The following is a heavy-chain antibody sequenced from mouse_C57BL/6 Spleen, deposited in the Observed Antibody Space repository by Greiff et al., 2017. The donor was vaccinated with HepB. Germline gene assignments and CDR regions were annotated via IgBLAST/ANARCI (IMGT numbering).Heavy chain of an antibody. J-gene: IGHJ2*01. CDR3: ARHSSGPPDY. CDR2: ISGGGGNT. CDR1: GFTFSSYT. D-gene: IGHD3-2*02. Sequence: EVKLVESGGGLVKPGGSLKLSCAASGFTFSSYTMSWVRQTPGKRLEWVATISGGGGNTYYPDSVKGRFTISRDKAKNTLYLQMSSLRSEDTALYYCARHSSGPPDYWGQGTTLTVSS. V-gene: IGHV5-9*01.